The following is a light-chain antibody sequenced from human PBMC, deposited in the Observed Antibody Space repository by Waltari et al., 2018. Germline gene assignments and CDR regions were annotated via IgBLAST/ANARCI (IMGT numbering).Light chain of an antibody. CDR3: CSYAGLGTYV. J-gene: IGLJ1*01. CDR1: TSAVGNYDL. V-gene: IGLV2-23*02. CDR2: EVI. Sequence: QSALTQPASVSGTPGQSITISCSGTTSAVGNYDLVSWYQHHPGKAPKLLICEVIKRPSGVSSRFSGSKSGSTASLTISGLQPEDEADYYCCSYAGLGTYVFGSGTKVTVL.